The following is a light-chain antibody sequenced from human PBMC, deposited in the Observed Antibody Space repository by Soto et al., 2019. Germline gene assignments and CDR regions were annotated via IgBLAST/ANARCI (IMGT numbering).Light chain of an antibody. Sequence: DIQMTQSPSSLSASVGDRVTITCRASQGIRNELAWYQHKPGKAPKRLIYAASSLQSGVPSRFSGSGSGTEFTLTISSLQPEDFATYYCLQHNNYPPLTFGGGTKVEIK. V-gene: IGKV1-17*01. CDR1: QGIRNE. J-gene: IGKJ4*01. CDR2: AAS. CDR3: LQHNNYPPLT.